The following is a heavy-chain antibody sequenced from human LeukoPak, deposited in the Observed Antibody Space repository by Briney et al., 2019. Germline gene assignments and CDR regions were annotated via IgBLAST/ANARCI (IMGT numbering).Heavy chain of an antibody. D-gene: IGHD6-13*01. CDR3: AAGQPYEGIAAAGPNYYYYGMDV. Sequence: SVTVSFKASGFTFTISAVQRVRQARGQRHEWIGWIVVGSGNTNYAQKFQERVTITRDMSTSTAYMELSSLRSEDTAVYYCAAGQPYEGIAAAGPNYYYYGMDVWGQGTTVTVSS. J-gene: IGHJ6*02. V-gene: IGHV1-58*01. CDR1: GFTFTISA. CDR2: IVVGSGNT.